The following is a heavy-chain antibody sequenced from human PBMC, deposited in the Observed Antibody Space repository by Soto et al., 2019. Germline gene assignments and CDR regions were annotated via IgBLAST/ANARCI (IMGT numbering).Heavy chain of an antibody. D-gene: IGHD5-18*01. CDR2: TNQDGRER. CDR1: GFTFRNYW. V-gene: IGHV3-7*01. Sequence: EVQLVESGGGLVQPGGSLRLSCVASGFTFRNYWMSWLRQAPGKGLEWVANTNQDGRERNSVDSVKGRFTISRDNAKNSIHLQMNNLRAEDTAVYYCARDRSGYSTDWGQGTLVTVSS. J-gene: IGHJ4*02. CDR3: ARDRSGYSTD.